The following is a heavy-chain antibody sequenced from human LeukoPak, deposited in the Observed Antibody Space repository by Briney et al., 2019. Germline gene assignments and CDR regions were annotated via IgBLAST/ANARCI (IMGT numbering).Heavy chain of an antibody. CDR2: ITPNSGGT. Sequence: AAVKVSFKASGYTFTVYYIDWVRQAPGQGLEWMGWITPNSGGTKYGQKFQGRVTMTRDTSISTAYMELSSLRSDDTAVYYCARVLRWNYVEDAFDIWGQGTMVTVSS. V-gene: IGHV1-2*02. CDR3: ARVLRWNYVEDAFDI. J-gene: IGHJ3*02. D-gene: IGHD1-7*01. CDR1: GYTFTVYY.